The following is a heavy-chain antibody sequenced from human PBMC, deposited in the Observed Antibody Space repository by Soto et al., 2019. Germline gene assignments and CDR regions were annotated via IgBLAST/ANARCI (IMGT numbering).Heavy chain of an antibody. CDR3: ARHRFSSGSDYFDS. D-gene: IGHD6-19*01. CDR2: INPLSGDT. Sequence: GASVKVSCKASGYSFTDHFLHWVRQAPGQGLEWMGSINPLSGDTDYAQNFQARVSMISDASIGTAYLELNRLTSDDTAFYYCARHRFSSGSDYFDSWGQGTLVTVSS. CDR1: GYSFTDHF. J-gene: IGHJ4*02. V-gene: IGHV1-2*02.